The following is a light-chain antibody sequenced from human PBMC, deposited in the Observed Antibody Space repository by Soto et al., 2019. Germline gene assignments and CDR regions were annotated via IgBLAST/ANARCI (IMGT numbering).Light chain of an antibody. J-gene: IGLJ2*01. CDR1: SSDVGDYNY. V-gene: IGLV2-14*01. CDR3: SSYTSSSTLVV. Sequence: QSALTQPASVSGSPGQSITISCTGTSSDVGDYNYVSWYQQHPGKAPKLMIYDVSNRPSGVSNRFSGSKSGNTASLTISGLQPEDEADYYCSSYTSSSTLVVFGGGTQLTVL. CDR2: DVS.